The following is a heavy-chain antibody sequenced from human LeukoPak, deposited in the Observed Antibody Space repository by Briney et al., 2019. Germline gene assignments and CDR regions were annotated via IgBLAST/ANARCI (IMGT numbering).Heavy chain of an antibody. D-gene: IGHD3-22*01. CDR2: IIPILGIA. J-gene: IGHJ4*02. V-gene: IGHV1-69*04. Sequence: SVKVSCKASGGTFSSYVISCVRHAPGQGLEWMGRIIPILGIANYAQKFQGRVTITADKSTSTAYMELSSLRSEDTAVYYCASPPADYYDSRDYFDYWGQGTLVTVSS. CDR3: ASPPADYYDSRDYFDY. CDR1: GGTFSSYV.